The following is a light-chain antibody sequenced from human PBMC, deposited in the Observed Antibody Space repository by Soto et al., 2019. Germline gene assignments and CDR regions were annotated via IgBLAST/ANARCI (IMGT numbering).Light chain of an antibody. CDR2: LGS. J-gene: IGKJ1*01. CDR3: MQALQTPLT. Sequence: EIVMTQSPLSLPVTPGEPATISCRSSQSLLHSNGYNYVDWYLQKPGQSPQVLIYLGSYRASGVPDRFSGSGSGTEFTLTISTVEAEDVGVYYCMQALQTPLTFGEGTKVEIK. CDR1: QSLLHSNGYNY. V-gene: IGKV2-28*01.